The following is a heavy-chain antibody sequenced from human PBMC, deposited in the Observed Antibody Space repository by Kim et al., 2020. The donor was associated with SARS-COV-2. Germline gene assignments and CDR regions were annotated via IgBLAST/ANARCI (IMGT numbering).Heavy chain of an antibody. J-gene: IGHJ4*02. CDR1: GFTFSSYA. CDR2: ISGSGGST. Sequence: GGSLRLSCAASGFTFSSYAMSWVRQAPGKGLEWVSAISGSGGSTYYADSVKGRFTISRDNSKNTLYLQMNSLRAEDTAVYYCAKEQGPWYYDSSGHDYWGQGTLVTVSS. CDR3: AKEQGPWYYDSSGHDY. V-gene: IGHV3-23*01. D-gene: IGHD3-22*01.